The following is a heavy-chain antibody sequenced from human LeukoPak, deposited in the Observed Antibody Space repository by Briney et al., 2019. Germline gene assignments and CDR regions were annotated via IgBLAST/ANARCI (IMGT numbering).Heavy chain of an antibody. V-gene: IGHV3-64*01. CDR1: GFTFSSYA. D-gene: IGHD6-13*01. CDR3: ARVGYTSYYYYGMDV. Sequence: GGTLRLSCAASGFTFSSYAMHWVRQAPGKGLEYVSAISSNGGSTYDANSVKGRFTMSRDNSKNTLYLQMGSLRAEDMAVYYCARVGYTSYYYYGMDVWGQGTTVSVSS. CDR2: ISSNGGST. J-gene: IGHJ6*02.